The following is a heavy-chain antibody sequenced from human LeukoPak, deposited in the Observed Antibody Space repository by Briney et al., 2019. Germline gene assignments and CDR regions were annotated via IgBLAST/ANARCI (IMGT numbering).Heavy chain of an antibody. Sequence: SQTLSLTYAISGDSVSSNSATWNWIRQSPSRGLEWLGRTYYRSKWYNDYALSVKSRITIKPDTSKNQFSLQLNSVTPEDTAVYYCARDYYGSGSYLSFHQNRQLDYWGQGTLVTVSS. V-gene: IGHV6-1*01. CDR3: ARDYYGSGSYLSFHQNRQLDY. J-gene: IGHJ4*02. CDR2: TYYRSKWYN. CDR1: GDSVSSNSAT. D-gene: IGHD3-10*01.